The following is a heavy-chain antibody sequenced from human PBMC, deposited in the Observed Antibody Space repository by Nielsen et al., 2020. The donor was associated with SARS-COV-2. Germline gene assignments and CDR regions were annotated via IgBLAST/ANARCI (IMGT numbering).Heavy chain of an antibody. V-gene: IGHV4-39*01. CDR1: GGSISSSSYY. CDR2: IYYSGST. J-gene: IGHJ4*02. CDR3: AREVTMVRGVIIRYMDY. D-gene: IGHD3-10*01. Sequence: SETLSLTCTVSGGSISSSSYYWGWIRQPPGKGLEWIGSIYYSGSTYYNPSLKSRVTISVDTSKNQFSLKLSSVTAAGTAVYYCAREVTMVRGVIIRYMDYWGQGTLVTVSS.